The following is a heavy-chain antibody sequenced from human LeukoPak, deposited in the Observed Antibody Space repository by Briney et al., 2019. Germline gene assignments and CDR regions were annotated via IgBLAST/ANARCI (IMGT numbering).Heavy chain of an antibody. Sequence: KSGGSLRLSCTASGFTFGDYAMSWFRQAPGKGLEWVGFIRSKSYGGTTEYAASVKGRFTISRDDAKSIAYLQMSTLKTEDTALYYCSIQSRPGLFFDHWGQGTLVTVSP. CDR2: IRSKSYGGTT. CDR3: SIQSRPGLFFDH. V-gene: IGHV3-49*05. J-gene: IGHJ4*02. CDR1: GFTFGDYA.